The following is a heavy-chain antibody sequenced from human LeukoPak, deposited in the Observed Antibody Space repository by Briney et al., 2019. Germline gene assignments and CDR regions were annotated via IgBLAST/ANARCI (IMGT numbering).Heavy chain of an antibody. CDR1: GGTFSSYA. CDR2: IIPIFGTA. CDR3: AREESGGFNYFDY. V-gene: IGHV1-69*13. J-gene: IGHJ4*02. Sequence: SVKVSCRASGGTFSSYAISWVRQAPGQGLEWMGGIIPIFGTANYAQKFQGRVTITADESTSTAYMELSSLRSEDTAVYYCAREESGGFNYFDYWGQGTLVTVSS. D-gene: IGHD6-19*01.